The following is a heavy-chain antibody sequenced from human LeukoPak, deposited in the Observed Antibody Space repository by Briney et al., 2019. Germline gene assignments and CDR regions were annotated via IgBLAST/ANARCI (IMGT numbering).Heavy chain of an antibody. CDR1: GYTFTGYY. CDR3: ARDITRSGGSPGAFDI. D-gene: IGHD2-15*01. J-gene: IGHJ3*02. Sequence: GASVKVSCKASGYTFTGYYMHWVRQAPGQGLEWMGWINPNSGGTNYAQKFQGRVTMTRDTSISTAYMELSRLRSDDTAVYYCARDITRSGGSPGAFDIWGQGTMVTVSS. CDR2: INPNSGGT. V-gene: IGHV1-2*02.